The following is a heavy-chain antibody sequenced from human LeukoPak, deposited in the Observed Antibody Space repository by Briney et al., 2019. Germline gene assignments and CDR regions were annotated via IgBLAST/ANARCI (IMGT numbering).Heavy chain of an antibody. CDR1: GFTFSSYS. V-gene: IGHV3-48*01. CDR3: ARGGTIVRGVIVNWFDP. Sequence: HHGGSLRLSCAASGFTFSSYSMNWVRQAPGKGLEWVSYISSSSSTIYYADSVKGRFTISRDNSKNTLYLQMNSLRAEDTAVYYCARGGTIVRGVIVNWFDPWGQGTLVTVSS. D-gene: IGHD3-10*01. J-gene: IGHJ5*02. CDR2: ISSSSSTI.